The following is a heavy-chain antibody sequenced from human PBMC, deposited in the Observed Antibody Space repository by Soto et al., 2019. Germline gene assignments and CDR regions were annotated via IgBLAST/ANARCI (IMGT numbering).Heavy chain of an antibody. J-gene: IGHJ3*02. CDR3: ASPPGKDYDTGPPDAFDI. D-gene: IGHD4-17*01. V-gene: IGHV1-69*13. Sequence: ASVKVSCKASGGTFSSYAISWVRQAPGQGLEWMGGIIPIFGTANYAQKFQGRVTITADESTSTAYMELSSLRSEDTAVYYCASPPGKDYDTGPPDAFDIWGKGTMVTVSS. CDR2: IIPIFGTA. CDR1: GGTFSSYA.